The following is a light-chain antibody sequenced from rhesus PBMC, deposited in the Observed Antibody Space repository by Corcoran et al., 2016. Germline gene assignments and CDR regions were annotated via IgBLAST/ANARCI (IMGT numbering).Light chain of an antibody. CDR1: QNIYSN. V-gene: IGKV1S12*01. Sequence: DIQMTQSPSALSASVGDRVTISCRARQNIYSNLAWYQQKPGKAPKLLNYAASSLQTGIPSRFSGSGSGTDFTLTNSSLQPADSAAYYCQHYYDNPYSFGQGTKVEIK. CDR3: QHYYDNPYS. J-gene: IGKJ2*01. CDR2: AAS.